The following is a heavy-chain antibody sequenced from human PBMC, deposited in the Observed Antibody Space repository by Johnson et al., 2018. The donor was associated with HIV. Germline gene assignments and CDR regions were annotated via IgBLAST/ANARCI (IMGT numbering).Heavy chain of an antibody. Sequence: VQVVESGGGVVRPGGSLRLSCAAAGFTFDDYGMSWVRQAPGKGLEWVSGINWNGVRTGYLDSMKGRFTISRDNAKNSLYLQMNSLRVEDTGVYYCARGASSSNSFDIWGQGTMVTVSS. CDR1: GFTFDDYG. V-gene: IGHV3-20*04. J-gene: IGHJ3*02. D-gene: IGHD6-6*01. CDR3: ARGASSSNSFDI. CDR2: INWNGVRT.